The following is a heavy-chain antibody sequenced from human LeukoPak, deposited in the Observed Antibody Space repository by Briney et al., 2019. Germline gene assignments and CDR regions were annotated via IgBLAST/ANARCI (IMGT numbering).Heavy chain of an antibody. D-gene: IGHD3-10*01. CDR1: GFTFSSSS. CDR3: TTFASGSPWS. Sequence: GGSLRLSCAASGFTFSSSSMNWVRQAPGKGLEWVSSISSTGSNTYYADSVRGRFTISRDNAKNSLYLQMNSLRAEDTAVYYCTTFASGSPWSWGQGTLVTVSS. V-gene: IGHV3-21*01. CDR2: ISSTGSNT. J-gene: IGHJ4*02.